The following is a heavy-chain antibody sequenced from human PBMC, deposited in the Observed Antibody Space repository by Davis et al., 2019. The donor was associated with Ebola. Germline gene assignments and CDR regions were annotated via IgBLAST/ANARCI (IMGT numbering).Heavy chain of an antibody. V-gene: IGHV1-8*01. CDR1: GYTFTSYD. CDR3: ATAFDRRHYGSWFDP. CDR2: MNPNSGNT. J-gene: IGHJ5*02. Sequence: ASVKVSCKASGYTFTSYDINWVRQATGQGLEWMGWMNPNSGNTGYAQKFQGRVTMTRNTSITTAYMEVSSLTSEDTAVYYCATAFDRRHYGSWFDPWGQGTPLTVSS. D-gene: IGHD4-17*01.